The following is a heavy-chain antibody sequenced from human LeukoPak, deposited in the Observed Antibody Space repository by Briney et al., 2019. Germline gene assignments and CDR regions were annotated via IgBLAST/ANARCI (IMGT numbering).Heavy chain of an antibody. CDR1: GFTFSSYG. CDR2: IIGSGGFT. CDR3: AKVATIGPGRYFDY. V-gene: IGHV3-23*01. Sequence: GGSLRLSCAASGFTFSSYGMSWVRQAPGKGLEWVSVIIGSGGFTYYADSVKGRFTISRDSSKSTLYLQMNSLRAEDTALYYCAKVATIGPGRYFDYWGQGTLVTVSS. D-gene: IGHD5-12*01. J-gene: IGHJ4*02.